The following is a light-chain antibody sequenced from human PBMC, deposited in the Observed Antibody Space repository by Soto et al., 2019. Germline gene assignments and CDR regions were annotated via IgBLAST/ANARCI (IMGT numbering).Light chain of an antibody. V-gene: IGLV1-40*01. CDR2: GNS. J-gene: IGLJ2*01. CDR1: SSNIGAGYD. Sequence: QSVLTQPPSVSGAPGQRVTISCTGSSSNIGAGYDVHWYQQLPGTAPKLLIYGNSNRPSGVPDRFSGSESGTSASLAITGLQAEDEADYYCQSREVFGGGTKLTVL. CDR3: QSREV.